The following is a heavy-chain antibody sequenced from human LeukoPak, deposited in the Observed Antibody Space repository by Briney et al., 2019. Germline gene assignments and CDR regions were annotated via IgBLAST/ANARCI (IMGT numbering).Heavy chain of an antibody. D-gene: IGHD6-6*01. J-gene: IGHJ4*02. V-gene: IGHV3-43*01. CDR1: GFTFDDYT. Sequence: GGSLRLSCAASGFTFDDYTMHWVRQAPGKGLESVSLISWDGGSTYYADSVKGRFTISRDNSKNSLYLQMSSLRTEDTALYYCAKSRGEYSSSCFDYWGQGTLVTVSS. CDR3: AKSRGEYSSSCFDY. CDR2: ISWDGGST.